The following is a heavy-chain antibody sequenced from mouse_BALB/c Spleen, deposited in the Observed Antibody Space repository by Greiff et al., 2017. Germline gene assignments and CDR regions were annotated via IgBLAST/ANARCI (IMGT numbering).Heavy chain of an antibody. CDR2: INPYNDGT. V-gene: IGHV1-14*01. Sequence: EVQLQESGPELVKPGASVKMSCKASGYTFTSYVMHWVKQKPGQGLEWIGYINPYNDGTKYNEKFKGKATLTSDKSSSTAYMELSSLTSEDSAVYDCARTYRYGEDYAMDYWGQGTSVTVSS. J-gene: IGHJ4*01. CDR1: GYTFTSYV. D-gene: IGHD2-14*01. CDR3: ARTYRYGEDYAMDY.